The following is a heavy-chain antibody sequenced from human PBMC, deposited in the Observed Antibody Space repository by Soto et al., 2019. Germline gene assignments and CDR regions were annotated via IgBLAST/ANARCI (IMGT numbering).Heavy chain of an antibody. Sequence: EVQLVESGGGLVQPGGSLRLSCAASGFTVSSNSMSWVRQAPGKGLEWVSVIYSGGTTYYADSVKGRFTISRDNSKNTLYLQMNSLRAEDTAVYYCASNGDSSDYRGWFDPWGQGTLVTVSS. J-gene: IGHJ5*02. V-gene: IGHV3-66*01. D-gene: IGHD3-22*01. CDR1: GFTVSSNS. CDR3: ASNGDSSDYRGWFDP. CDR2: IYSGGTT.